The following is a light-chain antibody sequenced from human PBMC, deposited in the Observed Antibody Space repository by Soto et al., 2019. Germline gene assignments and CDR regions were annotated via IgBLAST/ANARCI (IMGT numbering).Light chain of an antibody. CDR1: SSNIRGNT. CDR3: AAWDDSLNGPL. CDR2: SNN. V-gene: IGLV1-44*01. Sequence: QLVLTQPPSASGTPGQRVTISCSGSSSNIRGNTVNWYQQLPPTAPKLLIYSNNQRPSGVPDRFSGSKSGTSASVDISGLQSEDEADYYCAAWDDSLNGPLFGGGTKLTVL. J-gene: IGLJ3*02.